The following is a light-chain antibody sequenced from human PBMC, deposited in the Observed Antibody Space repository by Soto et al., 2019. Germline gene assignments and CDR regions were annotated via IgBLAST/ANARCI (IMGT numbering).Light chain of an antibody. J-gene: IGKJ3*01. CDR2: RAS. V-gene: IGKV1-5*03. Sequence: DIQMTQSHSTLSASVGDRVTITCRARQTINTWLAWYQQKPGKAPKLLIYRASNLVSGVPSRFSGSGYGTEFTLTIRSLQPDDFSIYYCQQYETYLGTFGPGTKVDI. CDR3: QQYETYLGT. CDR1: QTINTW.